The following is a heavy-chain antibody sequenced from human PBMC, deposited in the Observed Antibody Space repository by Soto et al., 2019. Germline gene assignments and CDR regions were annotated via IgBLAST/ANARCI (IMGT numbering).Heavy chain of an antibody. CDR3: AKDRAPFIYDSWSGPFDF. V-gene: IGHV3-30*18. CDR2: ISYDGRHK. J-gene: IGHJ4*02. Sequence: GGSLRLSCAASGFTFSNHGMNWVRQSPGKGLEWVSVISYDGRHKHYADSVKGRFSISRDNSQNTLYLQIYSLRGEDTAVYYCAKDRAPFIYDSWSGPFDFWGQGTLVTVSS. D-gene: IGHD3-3*01. CDR1: GFTFSNHG.